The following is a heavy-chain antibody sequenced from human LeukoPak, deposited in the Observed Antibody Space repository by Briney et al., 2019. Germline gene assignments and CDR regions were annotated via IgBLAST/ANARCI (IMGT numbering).Heavy chain of an antibody. D-gene: IGHD1-14*01. CDR1: GGSISSTNW. J-gene: IGHJ4*02. CDR3: AREILGGFNPGAY. V-gene: IGHV4-4*02. CDR2: VHLNGRT. Sequence: SETLSLTCGVSGGSISSTNWWTWVRQPPGKGLEWIGEVHLNGRTNDNPSLRSRLTMSVDLSENHISLKLASVTAADTAVYYCAREILGGFNPGAYWGQGTLVTVSS.